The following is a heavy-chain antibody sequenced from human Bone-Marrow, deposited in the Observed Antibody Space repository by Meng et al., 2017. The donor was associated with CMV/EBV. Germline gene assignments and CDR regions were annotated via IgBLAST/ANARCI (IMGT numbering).Heavy chain of an antibody. D-gene: IGHD3-3*01. Sequence: GESLKISCAASGFTFSSKAMSWVRQAPGKGLEWVSAINGSGGSTYYADSVKGRFTISRDNSKNTLYLQMNSLRAEDTAVYYCARADSTIFGVVIIRDGAFDIWGQGTMVTVSS. CDR1: GFTFSSKA. CDR3: ARADSTIFGVVIIRDGAFDI. CDR2: INGSGGST. J-gene: IGHJ3*02. V-gene: IGHV3-23*01.